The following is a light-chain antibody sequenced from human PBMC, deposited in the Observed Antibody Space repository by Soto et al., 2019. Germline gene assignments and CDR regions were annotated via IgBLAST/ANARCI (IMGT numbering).Light chain of an antibody. Sequence: DIQMTQSPSSLSASVGARVTITCRASQSISSYLNWYQQKPGKAPKLLIYAASSLQSGAPSRFSGSGSGTDFTLTISSLQPEDFATYYCQHSYSTPPTFGGGTKVEIK. CDR1: QSISSY. CDR3: QHSYSTPPT. V-gene: IGKV1-39*01. J-gene: IGKJ4*01. CDR2: AAS.